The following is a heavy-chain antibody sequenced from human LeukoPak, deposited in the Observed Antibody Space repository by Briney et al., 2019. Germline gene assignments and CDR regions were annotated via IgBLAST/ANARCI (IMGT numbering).Heavy chain of an antibody. V-gene: IGHV3-7*01. CDR2: IKQDGSEK. CDR1: GFTFSSYW. D-gene: IGHD3-10*01. CDR3: ARDLRAYYYGSGSLFDY. J-gene: IGHJ4*02. Sequence: GSLRLSCAASGFTFSSYWMSWVRQAPGKGLEWVANIKQDGSEKYYVDSVKGRFTISRDNAKNSLYLQMNSLRAEDTAVYYCARDLRAYYYGSGSLFDYWGQGTLVTVSS.